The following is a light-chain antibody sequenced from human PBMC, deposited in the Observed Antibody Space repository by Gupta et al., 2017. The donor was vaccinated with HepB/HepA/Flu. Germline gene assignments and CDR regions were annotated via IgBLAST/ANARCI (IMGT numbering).Light chain of an antibody. Sequence: DIQITQSPSPLSASVGDRVTITCRASQSISTYLNWYQQRPGKAPNLLIYVASSLQSGVPSRFSGSGSGTDFTLTISSLQPEDFATYYCQQSYSTPSTFGQGTKVEIK. J-gene: IGKJ1*01. CDR3: QQSYSTPST. CDR2: VAS. CDR1: QSISTY. V-gene: IGKV1-39*01.